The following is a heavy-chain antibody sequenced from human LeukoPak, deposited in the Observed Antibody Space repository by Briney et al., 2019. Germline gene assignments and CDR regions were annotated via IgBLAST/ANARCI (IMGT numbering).Heavy chain of an antibody. J-gene: IGHJ3*02. CDR1: GFTFSNYA. Sequence: GGSLRLSCAASGFTFSNYAMSWVRQAPGKGLEWVGNIKEDGTAKNYVISVRGRFTISRGNAKNSLYLQMNSLRGEDTAVYYCTRDSGYNAFDIWGQGTMVTVSS. V-gene: IGHV3-7*01. CDR3: TRDSGYNAFDI. CDR2: IKEDGTAK. D-gene: IGHD5-12*01.